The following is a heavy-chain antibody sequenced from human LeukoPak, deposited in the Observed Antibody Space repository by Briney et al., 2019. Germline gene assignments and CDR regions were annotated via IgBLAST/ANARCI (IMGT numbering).Heavy chain of an antibody. Sequence: PGGSLRLSCAASGFTFSSYAMSWVRQAPGKGLEWVSVIYSGGSTYYADSVKGRFTISRDNSKNTLYLQMNSLRAEDTAVYYCASIKVAVAGSGAWGQGTLVTVSS. CDR3: ASIKVAVAGSGA. CDR1: GFTFSSYA. J-gene: IGHJ4*02. CDR2: IYSGGST. D-gene: IGHD6-19*01. V-gene: IGHV3-53*01.